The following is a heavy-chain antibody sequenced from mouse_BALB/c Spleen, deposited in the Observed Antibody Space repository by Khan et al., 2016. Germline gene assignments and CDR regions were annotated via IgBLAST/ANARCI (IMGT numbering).Heavy chain of an antibody. D-gene: IGHD1-2*01. CDR3: ARLYGGLYYAMDY. V-gene: IGHV1S137*01. Sequence: QVRLQQSGAELVRPGVSVKLSCKGSGYTFTDYAMHWVKQSHAKSLEWIGVISTSYGDASYNQKFKGKATMTVDKSSSTAYMELARLTSEDSAIXYGARLYGGLYYAMDYWGQGTSVTVSS. CDR2: ISTSYGDA. CDR1: GYTFTDYA. J-gene: IGHJ4*01.